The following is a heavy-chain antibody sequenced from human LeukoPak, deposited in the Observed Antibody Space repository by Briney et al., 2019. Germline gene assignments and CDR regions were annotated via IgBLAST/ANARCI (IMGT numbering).Heavy chain of an antibody. CDR3: ARAVGHQQLAFDY. V-gene: IGHV4-4*07. J-gene: IGHJ4*02. Sequence: PSETLSLPCTVSGGSISSYYWSWIRQPAGKGLEWIGRTYTSGSNKYNPSLKSRVTMSVDTSKKQFSPELGSVAAADTAGVYFARAVGHQQLAFDYRSQGTLVTVSS. CDR1: GGSISSYY. CDR2: TYTSGSN. D-gene: IGHD6-13*01.